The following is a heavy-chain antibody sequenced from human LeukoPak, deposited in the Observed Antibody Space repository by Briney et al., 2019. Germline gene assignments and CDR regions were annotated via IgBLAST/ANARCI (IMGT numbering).Heavy chain of an antibody. Sequence: PSETLSLTCAVYGESFSGYFWSWIRQSPGKGLEWIGEINHSGYTNYNPSLKSRVTISVDTSKKRFSLRLNSMTAADTAVYYCARIWPDLWGRGTLVTVSS. J-gene: IGHJ2*01. CDR1: GESFSGYF. V-gene: IGHV4-34*01. CDR3: ARIWPDL. D-gene: IGHD3-10*01. CDR2: INHSGYT.